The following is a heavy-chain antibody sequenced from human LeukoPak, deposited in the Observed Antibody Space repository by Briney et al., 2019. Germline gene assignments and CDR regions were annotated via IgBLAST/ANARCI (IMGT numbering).Heavy chain of an antibody. D-gene: IGHD1-14*01. CDR2: IYDSGST. V-gene: IGHV4-39*07. CDR1: GGSIRSSYYY. Sequence: TSETLSLTCTVSGGSIRSSYYYWGWIRQPPGKGLEWIGSIYDSGSTYYNPSLKSRVTISVDTSKNQFSLKLSSVTAADTAVYYCARARGRWNQFDYWGQGALVTVSS. CDR3: ARARGRWNQFDY. J-gene: IGHJ4*02.